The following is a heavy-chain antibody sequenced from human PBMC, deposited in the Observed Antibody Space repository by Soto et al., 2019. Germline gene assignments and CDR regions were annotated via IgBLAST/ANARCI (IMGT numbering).Heavy chain of an antibody. CDR1: GFTFSSYG. J-gene: IGHJ3*02. V-gene: IGHV3-30*18. D-gene: IGHD2-2*01. Sequence: QVQLVESGGGVVQPGRSLRLSCAASGFTFSSYGMHWVRQAPGKGLEWVAVISYDGSNKYYADSVKGRFTISRDNSKNTLYLQMNSLRAEDTAVYYCANSGTRSYCSSTSCYDAFDIWGQGTMVTVSS. CDR2: ISYDGSNK. CDR3: ANSGTRSYCSSTSCYDAFDI.